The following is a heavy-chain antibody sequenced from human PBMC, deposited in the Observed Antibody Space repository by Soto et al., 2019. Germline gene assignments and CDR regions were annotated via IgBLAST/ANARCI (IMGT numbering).Heavy chain of an antibody. J-gene: IGHJ4*02. CDR3: ARELNTESSAYYSFAF. CDR1: GYIFTAYG. V-gene: IGHV1-18*01. Sequence: GASVKVSCKTSGYIFTAYGLAWLRQAPGQRPEWMGWVSTNDDRTNYAQKFQGRVTMTTDRSTTTTSMELRSLGPDDTAVYYCARELNTESSAYYSFAFWGQGTLVTVSS. CDR2: VSTNDDRT. D-gene: IGHD3-22*01.